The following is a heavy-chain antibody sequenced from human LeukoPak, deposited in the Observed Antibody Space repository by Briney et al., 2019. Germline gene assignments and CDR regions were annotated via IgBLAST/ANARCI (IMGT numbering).Heavy chain of an antibody. CDR3: ARAGTYDFWSGYPFLFDY. CDR2: IYYSGST. J-gene: IGHJ4*02. V-gene: IGHV4-59*08. D-gene: IGHD3-3*01. Sequence: SETLSLTCTVPGGSISSYYWSWIRQPPGKGLEWIGYIYYSGSTNYNPSLKSRVTISVDTSKNQFSLKLSSVTAADTAVYYCARAGTYDFWSGYPFLFDYWGQGTLVTVSS. CDR1: GGSISSYY.